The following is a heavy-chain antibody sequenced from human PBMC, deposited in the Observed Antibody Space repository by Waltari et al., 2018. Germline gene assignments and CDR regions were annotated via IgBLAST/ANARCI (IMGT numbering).Heavy chain of an antibody. CDR3: AKEGYYYYYGMDV. J-gene: IGHJ6*02. CDR1: GYTFTSYG. Sequence: QVQLVQSGAEVKKPGASVKVSCKASGYTFTSYGISWVRQAPGQGLEWMGWISAYNSNTNYAQKLQGRVTMTTDTSTSTAYVELRSLRSDDTVVYYCAKEGYYYYYGMDVWGQGTTVTVSS. V-gene: IGHV1-18*01. CDR2: ISAYNSNT.